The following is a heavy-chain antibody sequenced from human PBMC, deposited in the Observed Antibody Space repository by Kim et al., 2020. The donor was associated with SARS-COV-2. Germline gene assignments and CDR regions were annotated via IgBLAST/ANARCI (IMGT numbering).Heavy chain of an antibody. CDR2: ISYDGSKN. J-gene: IGHJ6*02. D-gene: IGHD3-10*01. Sequence: GGSLRLSCEVSGFTFSTYGMYWVRQAPGKGLEWVAVISYDGSKNYYADSVKGRFTISRDNSKNTLFLQMNSLRAEDTAVYYCAKAVLRGVNYYYYGMDVWGQGTTFTVSS. CDR1: GFTFSTYG. CDR3: AKAVLRGVNYYYYGMDV. V-gene: IGHV3-30*18.